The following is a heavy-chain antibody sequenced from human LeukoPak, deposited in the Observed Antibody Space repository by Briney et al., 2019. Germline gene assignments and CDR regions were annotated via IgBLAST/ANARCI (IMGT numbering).Heavy chain of an antibody. V-gene: IGHV4-59*08. J-gene: IGHJ4*02. CDR1: GGSITGYY. Sequence: SETLSLTCAVSGGSITGYYWSWLRQTPGKGLEWIGYIYYTGSTNYNSSLRSRVTISIDTSRNRFSLKLSSVTAADTAVYYCARSTRWSNFDYWGQGTLVTVSS. CDR2: IYYTGST. CDR3: ARSTRWSNFDY. D-gene: IGHD4-23*01.